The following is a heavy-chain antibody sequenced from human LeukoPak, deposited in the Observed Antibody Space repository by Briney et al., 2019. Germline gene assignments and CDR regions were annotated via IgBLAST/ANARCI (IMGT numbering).Heavy chain of an antibody. D-gene: IGHD1-7*01. Sequence: GGSLRLSCSASGFTFSSYAMTWVRQAPGKGLEWVSTVSSSDSSSYYADSVKGRFTISRDNSKNTLYLQMNSLRAEDTAVYYCARDSGTIEAFDIWGQGTMVTVSS. J-gene: IGHJ3*02. CDR1: GFTFSSYA. CDR2: VSSSDSSS. V-gene: IGHV3-23*01. CDR3: ARDSGTIEAFDI.